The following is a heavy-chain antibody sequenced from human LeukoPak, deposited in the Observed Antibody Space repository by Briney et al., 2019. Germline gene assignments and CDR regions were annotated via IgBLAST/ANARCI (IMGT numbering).Heavy chain of an antibody. Sequence: PSETLSLTCTVAGYSINSGYYWGWLRQPPGKGLEWIASMFHSGTTYYNPSLKSRVTISVDTSKNQFSLRLSSVTAADTAVYYCARDVQEYSYGLYYFDYWGQGTLVTVSS. J-gene: IGHJ4*02. CDR2: MFHSGTT. V-gene: IGHV4-38-2*02. D-gene: IGHD5-18*01. CDR1: GYSINSGYY. CDR3: ARDVQEYSYGLYYFDY.